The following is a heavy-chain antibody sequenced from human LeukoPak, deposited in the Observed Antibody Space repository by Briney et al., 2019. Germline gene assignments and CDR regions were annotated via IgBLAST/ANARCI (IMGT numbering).Heavy chain of an antibody. Sequence: SETLSLTCTVSGGSISNSSYYWGWIRQPPGKGLEWIGSIYYSGSTYYNPSLKSRVTISVDTSKNQFSLKLSSVTAADTAVYYCARDYCDYEIDYYYYGMDVWGQGTTGTVSS. CDR1: GGSISNSSYY. D-gene: IGHD4-17*01. J-gene: IGHJ6*02. V-gene: IGHV4-39*01. CDR2: IYYSGST. CDR3: ARDYCDYEIDYYYYGMDV.